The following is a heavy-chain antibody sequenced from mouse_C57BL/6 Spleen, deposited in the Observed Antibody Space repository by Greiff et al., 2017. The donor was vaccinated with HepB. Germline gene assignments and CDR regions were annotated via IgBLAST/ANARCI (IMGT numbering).Heavy chain of an antibody. CDR2: ISDGGSYT. CDR3: ARFFTRAIDY. V-gene: IGHV5-4*03. Sequence: EVKLMESGGGLVKPGGSLKLSCAASGFTFSSYAMSWVRQTPEKRLEWVATISDGGSYTYYPDNVKGRFTISRDNAKNNLYLQMSHLKSEDTAMYYFARFFTRAIDYWGQGTSVTVSS. J-gene: IGHJ4*01. CDR1: GFTFSSYA.